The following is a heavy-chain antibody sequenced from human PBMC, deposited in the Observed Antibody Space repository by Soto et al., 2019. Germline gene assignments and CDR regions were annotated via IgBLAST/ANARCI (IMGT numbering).Heavy chain of an antibody. V-gene: IGHV3-30*18. CDR2: ITYDGSFQ. J-gene: IGHJ4*02. Sequence: QVQLVESGGGVVQPGGSLRLSCQASGFNFDNYGMHWVRQAPGKGLEWVAVITYDGSFQYYADSVKGRFTISRDNSKNTLSVHLNTLKPEATAVYHCAKDRVGGTFYTPLAFWGQGTLVTVSS. CDR1: GFNFDNYG. CDR3: AKDRVGGTFYTPLAF. D-gene: IGHD1-7*01.